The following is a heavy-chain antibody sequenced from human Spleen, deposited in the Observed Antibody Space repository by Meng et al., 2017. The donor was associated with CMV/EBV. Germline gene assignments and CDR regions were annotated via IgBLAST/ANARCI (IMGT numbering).Heavy chain of an antibody. Sequence: GESLKISCATSGFAFSKHGMHWVRQAPGKGLEWVAFIQYDGSDKYYADSVKGRFTISRDNSKNTLYLQMNSLRAEDTAVYYCAKDWSGSWGQGTLVTVSS. CDR2: IQYDGSDK. J-gene: IGHJ5*01. CDR3: AKDWSGS. V-gene: IGHV3-30*02. CDR1: GFAFSKHG.